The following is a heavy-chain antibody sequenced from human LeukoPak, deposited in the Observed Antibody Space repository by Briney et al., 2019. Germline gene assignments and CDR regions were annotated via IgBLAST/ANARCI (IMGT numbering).Heavy chain of an antibody. J-gene: IGHJ5*02. Sequence: GGPLRLSCSASGFTFSYYHMSWIRQAPGKGLEWVSYMSISGSTIYYADSVKGRFTISRDNAQNSLYLQMNSLRAEDTAVYYCARDATVTTSSWFDPWGQGTLVTVSS. V-gene: IGHV3-11*01. CDR3: ARDATVTTSSWFDP. CDR1: GFTFSYYH. D-gene: IGHD4-17*01. CDR2: MSISGSTI.